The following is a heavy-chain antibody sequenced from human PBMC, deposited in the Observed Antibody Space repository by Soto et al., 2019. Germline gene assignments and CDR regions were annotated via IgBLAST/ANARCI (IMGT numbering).Heavy chain of an antibody. Sequence: GGSLRLSCAASGFTFSSYAMKWVRQAPGKGLEWVSLIGESGTPTYYADSVKGRFTISRDNSGNTLFLEMYSLRAEDTAVYYCARYIPGVRYYGMVVWCPGPTVTV. CDR3: ARYIPGVRYYGMVV. CDR2: IGESGTPT. J-gene: IGHJ6*02. V-gene: IGHV3-23*01. CDR1: GFTFSSYA. D-gene: IGHD2-2*01.